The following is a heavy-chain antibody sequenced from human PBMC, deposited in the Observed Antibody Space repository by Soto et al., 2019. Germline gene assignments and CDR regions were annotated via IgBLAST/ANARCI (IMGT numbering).Heavy chain of an antibody. D-gene: IGHD3-22*01. V-gene: IGHV4-31*03. J-gene: IGHJ4*02. CDR1: GGSISSGGYY. CDR3: ARYSSGYTRFDY. CDR2: IFHSGST. Sequence: SETLSLTCTVSGGSISSGGYYWSWIRQHPGKGLEWIGYIFHSGSTYYNPSLKSRVTISVDTSKNQFSLKLSSVTAADTAVYYCARYSSGYTRFDYWGQGTLVTVSS.